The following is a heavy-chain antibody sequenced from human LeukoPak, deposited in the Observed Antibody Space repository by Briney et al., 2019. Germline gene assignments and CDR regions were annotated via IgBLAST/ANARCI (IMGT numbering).Heavy chain of an antibody. D-gene: IGHD3-10*01. CDR3: ARLGWLYGSGSMNWFDP. J-gene: IGHJ5*02. CDR2: VYYDGIT. Sequence: GSLRLSCAASGFTFSSYSMNWVRQPPGKGLEWIGSVYYDGITYYNPSLKSRVTVSVDTSKNQFSLRLTSVTAADTAVYYCARLGWLYGSGSMNWFDPWGQGTLITVSS. CDR1: GFTFSSYSMN. V-gene: IGHV4-59*08.